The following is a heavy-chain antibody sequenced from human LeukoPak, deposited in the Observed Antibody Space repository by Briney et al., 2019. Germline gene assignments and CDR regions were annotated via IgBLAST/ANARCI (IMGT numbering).Heavy chain of an antibody. D-gene: IGHD3-22*01. CDR1: GYIFASQY. V-gene: IGHV1-46*01. CDR2: INPSGGST. Sequence: ASVKLSCKASGYIFASQYMHWVRQAPGQGLEWMGIINPSGGSTSYAEKFQGRVTMTRDTSTSTFYMELSSLRSEDSAVYYCARGWNYDSSGYYYLAYWGQGTLVIVSS. CDR3: ARGWNYDSSGYYYLAY. J-gene: IGHJ4*02.